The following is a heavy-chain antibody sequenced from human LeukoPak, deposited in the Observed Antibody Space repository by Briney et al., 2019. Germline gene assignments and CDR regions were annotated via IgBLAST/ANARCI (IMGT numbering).Heavy chain of an antibody. CDR3: ARGPSIAARGYYYYYYMDV. CDR1: GYTFTSYY. D-gene: IGHD6-6*01. Sequence: ASVKVSCKASGYTFTSYYMHWVRQAPGQGLEWMGIINPSGGSTSYAQKFQGRVTMTRDTSTSTVYMELSSLRSEDTAVYYCARGPSIAARGYYYYYYMDVWGKGTTVTVSS. V-gene: IGHV1-46*01. J-gene: IGHJ6*03. CDR2: INPSGGST.